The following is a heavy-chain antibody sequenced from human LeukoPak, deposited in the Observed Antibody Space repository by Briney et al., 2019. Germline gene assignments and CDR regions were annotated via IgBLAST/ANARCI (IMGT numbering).Heavy chain of an antibody. Sequence: ASVKVSCKASGYTFTGYYMHWVRQAPGQGLEWMGRINPNSGGTNYAQKFQGRVTMTGDTSISTAYMELSRLRSDDTAVYYCASAYSGMVRGVITSTEFWGQGTLVTVSS. D-gene: IGHD3-10*01. CDR2: INPNSGGT. CDR1: GYTFTGYY. CDR3: ASAYSGMVRGVITSTEF. J-gene: IGHJ4*02. V-gene: IGHV1-2*06.